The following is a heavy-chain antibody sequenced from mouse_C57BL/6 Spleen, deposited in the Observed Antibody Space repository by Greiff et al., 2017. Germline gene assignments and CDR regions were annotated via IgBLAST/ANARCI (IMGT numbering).Heavy chain of an antibody. V-gene: IGHV1-77*01. D-gene: IGHD4-1*02. CDR2: IGPGSGST. J-gene: IGHJ2*01. Sequence: LVESGAELVKPGASVKISCKASGYTFTDYYINWVKQRPGQGLEWIGTIGPGSGSTYSNEKFKGKATLTADKSSSTAYMQLSSLTSEGSAVYFCARLLYSPQLGHYLDYWGQGTTLTVSS. CDR3: ARLLYSPQLGHYLDY. CDR1: GYTFTDYY.